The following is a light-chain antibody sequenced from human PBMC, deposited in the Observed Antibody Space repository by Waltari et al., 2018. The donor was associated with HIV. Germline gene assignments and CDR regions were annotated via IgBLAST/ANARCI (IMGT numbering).Light chain of an antibody. J-gene: IGLJ3*02. CDR3: LTYVSKTSTWQ. CDR2: ALS. V-gene: IGLV2-23*02. CDR1: DIDIGNYNL. Sequence: QSALTQPASVSGNPGQSVTITCTGTDIDIGNYNLVSWFQQHPGKAPKLLIYALSKLPSGVSSRFSGSKSGYFASLTISGLLTEDESSYYCLTYVSKTSTWQFGGGTYLTV.